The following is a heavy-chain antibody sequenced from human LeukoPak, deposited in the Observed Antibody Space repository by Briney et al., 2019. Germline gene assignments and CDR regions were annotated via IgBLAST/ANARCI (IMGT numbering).Heavy chain of an antibody. Sequence: SETLSLTCTVSGDSISSGDYYWSWIRQPAGKGQEWIGRISSSGSTNYNPSLKSRVTISVDASKNQFSLKLSSVTAADTAVYYCARQGQQLPNWFDPWGQGTLVTVSS. J-gene: IGHJ5*02. V-gene: IGHV4-61*02. CDR1: GDSISSGDYY. CDR3: ARQGQQLPNWFDP. CDR2: ISSSGST. D-gene: IGHD6-13*01.